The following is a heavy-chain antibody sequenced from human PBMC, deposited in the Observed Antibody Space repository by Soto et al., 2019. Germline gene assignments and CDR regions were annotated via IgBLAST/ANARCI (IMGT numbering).Heavy chain of an antibody. D-gene: IGHD3-16*01. Sequence: GGSLLVSCAASVFSFDTYAMSWVRQAPGKGLEWVSSIGGGDDHRYYAESVKGRFTISRDNSKRIVFLQMTSLSAEDTARYYCAKDRQSHNYVWDPYDFWGQGTVVTVSS. CDR3: AKDRQSHNYVWDPYDF. CDR2: IGGGDDHR. V-gene: IGHV3-23*01. CDR1: VFSFDTYA. J-gene: IGHJ3*01.